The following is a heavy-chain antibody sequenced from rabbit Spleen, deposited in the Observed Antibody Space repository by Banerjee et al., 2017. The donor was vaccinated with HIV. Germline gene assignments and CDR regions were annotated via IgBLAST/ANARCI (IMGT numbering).Heavy chain of an antibody. Sequence: QSLEESGGDLVKPGASLTLTCTASGFSFSSSYWICWVRQAPGKGLEWIACINTGSSGSTTSASWAKGRFTISKASSTTVTLQMTSLTAADTATYFCVRSAYVSGSAFYGYFNLWGQGTLVTVS. CDR3: VRSAYVSGSAFYGYFNL. J-gene: IGHJ4*01. CDR2: INTGSSGST. D-gene: IGHD1-1*01. V-gene: IGHV1S40*01. CDR1: GFSFSSSYW.